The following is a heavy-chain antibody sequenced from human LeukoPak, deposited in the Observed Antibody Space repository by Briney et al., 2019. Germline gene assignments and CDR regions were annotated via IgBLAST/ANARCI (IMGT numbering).Heavy chain of an antibody. CDR1: GGSFSGYY. Sequence: PSETLSLTCAVYGGSFSGYYWSWIRQPPGKGLEWIGEINHSGSTNYNPSLKSRVTISVDTSKNQFSLKLSSVTAADTAVYYCARGRYGGNSWDYWGQGTLVTVSS. CDR3: ARGRYGGNSWDY. D-gene: IGHD2-21*02. V-gene: IGHV4-34*01. J-gene: IGHJ4*02. CDR2: INHSGST.